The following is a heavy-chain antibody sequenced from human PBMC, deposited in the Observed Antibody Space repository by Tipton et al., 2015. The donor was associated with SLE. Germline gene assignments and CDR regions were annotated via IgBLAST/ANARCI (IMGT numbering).Heavy chain of an antibody. V-gene: IGHV3-74*01. CDR3: ARDFDYYDSSGYEGY. J-gene: IGHJ4*02. D-gene: IGHD3-22*01. Sequence: SLRLSCAASGFTFSSYWMHWVRQAPGKGLVWVSRINSDGSSTSYADSVKGRFTISRDNAKNTLYLQMNSLRAEDTAVYYCARDFDYYDSSGYEGYWGQGTLVTASS. CDR1: GFTFSSYW. CDR2: INSDGSST.